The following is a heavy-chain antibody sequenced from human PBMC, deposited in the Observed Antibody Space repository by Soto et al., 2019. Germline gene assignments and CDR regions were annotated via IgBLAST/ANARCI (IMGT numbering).Heavy chain of an antibody. V-gene: IGHV3-15*07. Sequence: PGGSLRLSCAASGFTVTNAWMNWVRQAPGKGLEWVGRIKSRTDGGTADSAAPVKGRFTISRDDSQNTLYLQMNSLKTEDTAVYYCTTVPYGGIYYDSSGQLGWGKTISYYYYYYGMDVWGQGTTVTVSS. D-gene: IGHD3-22*01. CDR2: IKSRTDGGTA. CDR3: TTVPYGGIYYDSSGQLGWGKTISYYYYYYGMDV. J-gene: IGHJ6*02. CDR1: GFTVTNAW.